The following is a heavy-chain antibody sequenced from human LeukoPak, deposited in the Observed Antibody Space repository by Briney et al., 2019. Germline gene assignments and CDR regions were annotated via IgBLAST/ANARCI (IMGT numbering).Heavy chain of an antibody. CDR2: IFTSGTS. CDR3: AREYGGNSWRGMDV. D-gene: IGHD4-23*01. CDR1: GDSISSYF. J-gene: IGHJ6*02. V-gene: IGHV4-4*07. Sequence: SETLSLTCTVSGDSISSYFWSWIRQPAGKGLEWIGRIFTSGTSNYSPSLKNRVTMSVDTTKNQFSVNLTSVTAADTAVYYCAREYGGNSWRGMDVWGQGAAVTVSS.